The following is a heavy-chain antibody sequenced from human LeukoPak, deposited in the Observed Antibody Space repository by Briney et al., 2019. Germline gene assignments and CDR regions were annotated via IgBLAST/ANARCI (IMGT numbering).Heavy chain of an antibody. D-gene: IGHD5-12*01. J-gene: IGHJ4*02. CDR2: INPNSGGT. CDR3: AREIRWGASGYDPFFDY. CDR1: GYSFSSYS. V-gene: IGHV1-2*02. Sequence: ASVKVSCKASGYSFSSYSLNWVRQAPGQGLEWMGWINPNSGGTNYAQKFQGRVTMTRDTSISTAYMELSRLRSEDTAVYYCAREIRWGASGYDPFFDYWGQGTLVTVSS.